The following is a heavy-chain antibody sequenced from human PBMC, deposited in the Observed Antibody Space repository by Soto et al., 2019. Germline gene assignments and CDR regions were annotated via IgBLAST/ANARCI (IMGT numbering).Heavy chain of an antibody. J-gene: IGHJ4*02. Sequence: LSLTCTVSGGSISSYYWSWIRQPAGKGLEWIGRIYTSGSTNYNPSLKSRVTMSVDTSKNQFSLKLSSVTAADTAVYYCARDRSDYDILTGPYFDYWGQGTLVTVSS. CDR3: ARDRSDYDILTGPYFDY. CDR1: GGSISSYY. V-gene: IGHV4-4*07. D-gene: IGHD3-9*01. CDR2: IYTSGST.